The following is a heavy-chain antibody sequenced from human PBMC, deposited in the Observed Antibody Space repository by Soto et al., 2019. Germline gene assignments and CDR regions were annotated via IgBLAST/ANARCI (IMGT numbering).Heavy chain of an antibody. CDR1: GFTFSSYS. V-gene: IGHV3-21*01. J-gene: IGHJ3*02. CDR3: ARGMHLGELSLFDAFDI. D-gene: IGHD3-16*02. Sequence: PGGSLRLSCAASGFTFSSYSMNWVRQAPGKGLEWVSSISSSSSYIYYADTVKGRFTISRDNAKNSLYLQMNSLRAEDTFVYYCARGMHLGELSLFDAFDIWGQGTMVTVSS. CDR2: ISSSSSYI.